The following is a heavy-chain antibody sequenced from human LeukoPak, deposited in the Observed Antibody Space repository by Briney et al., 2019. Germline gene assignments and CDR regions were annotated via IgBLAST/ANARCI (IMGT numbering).Heavy chain of an antibody. CDR2: ISAYNGNT. Sequence: ASVKVSCKASGYTFISYDINWVRQVTGQGLEWMGWISAYNGNTNYAQKLQGRVTMTTDTSTSTAYMELRSLRSDDTAVYYCARVQVVPAAMDYYYYYMDVWGKGTTVTISS. CDR1: GYTFISYD. D-gene: IGHD2-2*01. J-gene: IGHJ6*03. CDR3: ARVQVVPAAMDYYYYYMDV. V-gene: IGHV1-18*01.